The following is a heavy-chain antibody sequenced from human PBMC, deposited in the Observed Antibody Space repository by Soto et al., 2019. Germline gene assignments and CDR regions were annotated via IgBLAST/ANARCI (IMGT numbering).Heavy chain of an antibody. V-gene: IGHV3-21*01. D-gene: IGHD6-19*01. Sequence: EVQLVESGGGLVQPGGSLRLSCAASGFTFSSYTMNWVRQAPGKGLEWVSSISSSSGYIYYADSVKGRFTIARDNAKDSLYLQMNSLRAEDTAVYYCARVYSSGWYYAFHHWGQGTLVTVSS. CDR1: GFTFSSYT. J-gene: IGHJ1*01. CDR2: ISSSSGYI. CDR3: ARVYSSGWYYAFHH.